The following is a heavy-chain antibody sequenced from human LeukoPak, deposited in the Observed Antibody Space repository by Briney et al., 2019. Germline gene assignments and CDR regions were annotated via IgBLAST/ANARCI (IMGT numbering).Heavy chain of an antibody. CDR1: GFPFSSYW. V-gene: IGHV3-7*01. CDR2: IKQDGSEK. J-gene: IGHJ4*02. CDR3: AREGYIVSTMYFDS. Sequence: GGSLRLSCAASGFPFSSYWMSWVRQAPGKGLEWVANIKQDGSEKYYVDSVKGRFTISRDNAKETLFLQMNSLRVEDTAVYFCAREGYIVSTMYFDSWGQGTLVSVSS. D-gene: IGHD5/OR15-5a*01.